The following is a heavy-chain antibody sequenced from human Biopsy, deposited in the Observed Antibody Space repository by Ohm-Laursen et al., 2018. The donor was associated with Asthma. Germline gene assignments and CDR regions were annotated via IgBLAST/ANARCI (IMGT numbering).Heavy chain of an antibody. Sequence: GSSVKVSCKTSGYTFNSAGITWVRQAPGQGLEWMGWISVYNGNTKVAQKLQDRVTMITGTSTSTAYMELRSLRSDDTAVYFCARAVDYSHYYGIDIWGQGTTVTVS. CDR1: GYTFNSAG. CDR3: ARAVDYSHYYGIDI. J-gene: IGHJ6*02. CDR2: ISVYNGNT. D-gene: IGHD3-10*01. V-gene: IGHV1-18*01.